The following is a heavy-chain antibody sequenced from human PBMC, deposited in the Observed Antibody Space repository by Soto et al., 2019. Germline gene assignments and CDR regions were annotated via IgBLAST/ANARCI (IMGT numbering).Heavy chain of an antibody. CDR2: IDPSDSYT. Sequence: XESLKISWSGSGYSFTSYSTSRVRQMPGNGLEWMGRIDPSDSYTNYSPSFQGHVTISADKSISTAYLQWSSLKASDTAMYYCARHSCTNGVCSYGYYYYVMDGSRQGSTLTVSS. D-gene: IGHD2-8*01. J-gene: IGHJ6*02. CDR1: GYSFTSYS. CDR3: ARHSCTNGVCSYGYYYYVMDG. V-gene: IGHV5-10-1*01.